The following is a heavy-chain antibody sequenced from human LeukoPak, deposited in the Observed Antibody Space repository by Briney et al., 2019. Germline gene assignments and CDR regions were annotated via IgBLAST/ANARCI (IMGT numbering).Heavy chain of an antibody. Sequence: GGSLRLSCAASGFTLSSYGMHWVRQAPGKGLEWVAFIRYDGSNKYYADSVKGRFTISRDNSKNTLYLQMNSLRAEDTAVYYCAKDHYRSTYFDYWGQGTLVTVSS. CDR3: AKDHYRSTYFDY. J-gene: IGHJ4*02. D-gene: IGHD3-10*01. V-gene: IGHV3-30*02. CDR1: GFTLSSYG. CDR2: IRYDGSNK.